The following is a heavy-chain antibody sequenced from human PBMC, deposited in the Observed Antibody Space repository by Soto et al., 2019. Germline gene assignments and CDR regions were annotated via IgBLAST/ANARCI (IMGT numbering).Heavy chain of an antibody. J-gene: IGHJ4*02. CDR3: AKEVHCGGGSCSWSEGFDY. Sequence: QVQLVESGGGVVQPGRSLRLSCAASGFIFSSYGMHWVRQAPGKGLEWVAVISYEGSHTYYADSVKGRFTIPRDNSKNTLYLQMNGLRPEDTAVYYGAKEVHCGGGSCSWSEGFDYWGQGTLLTVSS. V-gene: IGHV3-30*18. D-gene: IGHD2-15*01. CDR2: ISYEGSHT. CDR1: GFIFSSYG.